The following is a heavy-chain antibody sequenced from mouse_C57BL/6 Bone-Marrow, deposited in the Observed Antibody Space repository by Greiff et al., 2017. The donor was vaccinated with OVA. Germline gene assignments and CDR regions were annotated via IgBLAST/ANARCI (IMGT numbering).Heavy chain of an antibody. CDR3: ARTPYYYGSSSYWYFDV. CDR2: INPGSGGT. D-gene: IGHD1-1*01. V-gene: IGHV1-54*02. Sequence: QVQLQQSGAELVRPGTSVKVSCKASGYAFTNYLIEWVKQRPGQGLEWIGVINPGSGGTNYNEKFKGKATLTADKSSNTAYMQLSSLTTEDSAIYYCARTPYYYGSSSYWYFDVWGTGTTVTVSS. CDR1: GYAFTNYL. J-gene: IGHJ1*03.